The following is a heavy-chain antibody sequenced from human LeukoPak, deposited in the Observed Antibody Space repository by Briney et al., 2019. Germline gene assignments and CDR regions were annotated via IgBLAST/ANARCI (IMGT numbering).Heavy chain of an antibody. J-gene: IGHJ6*03. CDR2: IYHSGST. CDR1: GGSISSSNW. Sequence: SGTLSLTCAVSGGSISSSNWWSWVRQPPGKGLEWIGEIYHSGSTNYNPSLKSRVTISVDKSKNQFSLKLSSVTAADTAVYYCAREVNCSDGSCYLYYYYMDVWGKGTTVTVSS. CDR3: AREVNCSDGSCYLYYYYMDV. D-gene: IGHD2-15*01. V-gene: IGHV4-4*02.